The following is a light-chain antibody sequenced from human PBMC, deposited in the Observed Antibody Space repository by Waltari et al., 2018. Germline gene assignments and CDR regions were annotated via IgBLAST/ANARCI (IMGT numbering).Light chain of an antibody. CDR2: GAS. CDR1: QSVSGKY. J-gene: IGKJ2*01. V-gene: IGKV3-20*01. CDR3: QQYGSPVT. Sequence: EIVLTQSPGTLSLSPGEGATLSCRASQSVSGKYLAWYQQKPGQAPRLLISGASTRATGIPDRFSGSGSGTEFTMTINRLEPEDFAVYYCQQYGSPVTFGQGTKLEIK.